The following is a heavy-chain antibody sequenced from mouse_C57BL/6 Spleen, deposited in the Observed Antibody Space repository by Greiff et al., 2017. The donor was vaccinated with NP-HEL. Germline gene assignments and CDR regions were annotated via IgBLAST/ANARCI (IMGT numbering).Heavy chain of an antibody. J-gene: IGHJ2*01. D-gene: IGHD3-1*01. V-gene: IGHV1-59*01. CDR3: ARFSAPRFES. CDR2: IDPSDSYT. Sequence: QVQLQQPGAELVRPGTSVKLSCKASGYTFTSYWMHWVKQRPGQGLEWIGVIDPSDSYTNYNQKFKGKATLTVDPSSSTAYMQLSSLTSEDSALYYCARFSAPRFESWGPGTTLTVSS. CDR1: GYTFTSYW.